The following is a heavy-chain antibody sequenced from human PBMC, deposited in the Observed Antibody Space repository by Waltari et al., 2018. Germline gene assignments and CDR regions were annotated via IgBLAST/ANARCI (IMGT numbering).Heavy chain of an antibody. Sequence: QVQLVQSGTEVMKPGASVKVSCKASGYTFTGYSIHWIRQAPGQGLEWRGWSNPNRGGTNYAQKVQGRVTMTRDTSISTAYMELSRLTSDDTAVFYCARGDCCTTDCDRGNWFDPWGQGTLVTVSS. CDR3: ARGDCCTTDCDRGNWFDP. J-gene: IGHJ5*02. CDR1: GYTFTGYS. V-gene: IGHV1-2*02. CDR2: SNPNRGGT. D-gene: IGHD3-10*02.